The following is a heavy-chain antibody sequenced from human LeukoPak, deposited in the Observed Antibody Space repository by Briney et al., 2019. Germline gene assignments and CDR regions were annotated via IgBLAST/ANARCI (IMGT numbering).Heavy chain of an antibody. D-gene: IGHD4-17*01. CDR3: ARVWLRGPVNTRLTDYGDYAEGYFDY. Sequence: ASVKVSCKASGYTFTSYAMHWVRQAPGQRLEWMGWINAGNGNTKYSQKFQGRVTITRDTSASTAYMELSSLRSEDTAMYYCARVWLRGPVNTRLTDYGDYAEGYFDYWGQGTLVTVSS. J-gene: IGHJ4*02. CDR1: GYTFTSYA. V-gene: IGHV1-3*01. CDR2: INAGNGNT.